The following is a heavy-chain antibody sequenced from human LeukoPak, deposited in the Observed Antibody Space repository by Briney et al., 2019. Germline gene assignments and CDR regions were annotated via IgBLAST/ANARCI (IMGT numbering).Heavy chain of an antibody. D-gene: IGHD3-22*01. CDR3: ANTQYYYDSSGYVN. V-gene: IGHV1-46*03. Sequence: ASVKVSCKASGYTFTSYYMHWVRQAPGQGLEWMGIINPSGGSTSYAQKSQGRVTINRDTYTSTVYMELSSLRSEDTAVYYCANTQYYYDSSGYVNWGQGTLVTVSS. CDR1: GYTFTSYY. CDR2: INPSGGST. J-gene: IGHJ4*02.